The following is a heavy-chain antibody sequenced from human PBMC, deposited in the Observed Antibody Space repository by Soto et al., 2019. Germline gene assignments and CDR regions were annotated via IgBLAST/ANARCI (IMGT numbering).Heavy chain of an antibody. CDR2: ISAYNGNT. Sequence: GASVKVSCKASGYTFTSYDISWVRQAPGQGLEWMGWISAYNGNTNSAQRLQGRVTMTTDTSTSTAYMELKSLRSDDTAVYYCARGDVVRGVYYWGQGALVTAPQ. CDR3: ARGDVVRGVYY. D-gene: IGHD3-10*01. V-gene: IGHV1-18*01. J-gene: IGHJ4*02. CDR1: GYTFTSYD.